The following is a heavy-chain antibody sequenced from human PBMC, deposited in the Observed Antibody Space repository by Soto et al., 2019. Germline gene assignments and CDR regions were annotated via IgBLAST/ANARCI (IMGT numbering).Heavy chain of an antibody. CDR3: ARDQGPGGYDSFDY. Sequence: GGSLRLSCAASGFTFSSYGMHWVRQAPGKGLEWVAVIWYDGSNKYYADSVKGRFTISRDNSKNTLYLQMNSLRAEDTAVYYCARDQGPGGYDSFDYWGQGTLVTVSS. CDR1: GFTFSSYG. CDR2: IWYDGSNK. D-gene: IGHD5-12*01. J-gene: IGHJ4*02. V-gene: IGHV3-33*01.